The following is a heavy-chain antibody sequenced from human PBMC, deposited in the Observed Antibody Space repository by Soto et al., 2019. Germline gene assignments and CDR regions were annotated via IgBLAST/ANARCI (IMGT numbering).Heavy chain of an antibody. D-gene: IGHD2-2*01. CDR2: INPSGGST. Sequence: ASVKVSCKASGYTFTSYYMHWVRQAPGQGLEWMGKINPSGGSTSYAQKFQGRVTMTRDTSISTAYMELSRLRSDDTAVYYCARVIVVVPAAISENYYYGMDVWGQGTTVTVSS. CDR3: ARVIVVVPAAISENYYYGMDV. J-gene: IGHJ6*02. CDR1: GYTFTSYY. V-gene: IGHV1-46*01.